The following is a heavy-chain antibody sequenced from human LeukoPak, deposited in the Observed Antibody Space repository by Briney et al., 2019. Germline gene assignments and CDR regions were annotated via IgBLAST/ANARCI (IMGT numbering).Heavy chain of an antibody. Sequence: GGSLRLSCAASGFSFSSYAMSWVRQAPGKGLEWVSSISSSGRNTHYADSVRGRLTISRDNSKNTLWLQMNSLGAEDTAVYYCAKGYLSTIDYYYMDVWGKGTTVTVPS. CDR2: ISSSGRNT. D-gene: IGHD3-3*01. V-gene: IGHV3-23*01. CDR3: AKGYLSTIDYYYMDV. CDR1: GFSFSSYA. J-gene: IGHJ6*03.